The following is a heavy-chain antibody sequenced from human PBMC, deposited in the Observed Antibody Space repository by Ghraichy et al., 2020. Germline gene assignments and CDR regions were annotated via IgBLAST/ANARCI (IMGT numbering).Heavy chain of an antibody. CDR2: ISGSGGST. CDR1: GFTFSSYA. V-gene: IGHV3-23*01. D-gene: IGHD2-21*02. CDR3: AKHIVVVTAIPEGYFQH. Sequence: GGSLRLSCAASGFTFSSYAMSWVRQAPGKGLEWVSAISGSGGSTYYADSVKGRFTISRDNSKNTLYLQMNSLRAEDTAVYYCAKHIVVVTAIPEGYFQHWGQGTLVTVSS. J-gene: IGHJ1*01.